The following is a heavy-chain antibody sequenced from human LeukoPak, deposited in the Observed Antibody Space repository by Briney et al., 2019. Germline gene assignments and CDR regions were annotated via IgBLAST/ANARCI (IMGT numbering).Heavy chain of an antibody. CDR1: GGSISSYY. J-gene: IGHJ6*02. V-gene: IGHV4-59*08. D-gene: IGHD2-2*02. CDR2: IYYSGST. Sequence: SETLSLTCTVSGGSISSYYWSWIRQPPGKGLEWIGYIYYSGSTNYNPSLKSRVTISVDTSKSQFSLKLSSVTAADTAVYYCARQGCSSTSCYTRSGYYYGMDVWGQGTTVTVSS. CDR3: ARQGCSSTSCYTRSGYYYGMDV.